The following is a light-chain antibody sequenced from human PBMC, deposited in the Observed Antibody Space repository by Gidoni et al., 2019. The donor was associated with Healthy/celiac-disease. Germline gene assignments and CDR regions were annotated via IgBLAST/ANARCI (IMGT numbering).Light chain of an antibody. V-gene: IGKV1-39*01. J-gene: IGKJ1*01. CDR2: AAS. CDR1: QCICSY. CDR3: QQSYSTPGT. Sequence: DIQLTQSPSSLSAAVGDRVTITCSASQCICSYLNWYQQKPGKAPKLLIYAASSLQSGVPSRFSGSGSGTDFTLTISSLEPEDFATYYCQQSYSTPGTFGQGTKVEIK.